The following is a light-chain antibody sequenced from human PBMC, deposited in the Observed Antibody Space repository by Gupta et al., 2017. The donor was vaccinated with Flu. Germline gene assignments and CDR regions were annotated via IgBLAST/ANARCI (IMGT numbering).Light chain of an antibody. CDR3: QQYGNSPLT. CDR2: GAS. V-gene: IGKV3-20*01. CDR1: QSINSKY. Sequence: EIVLTQSPGTLSLSQGERATLSCKASQSINSKYLAWYQQKPGQAPRPLVYGASRRATDISDRFSGTGSGTDFTLTISRLEPEDFAVYYCQQYGNSPLTFGQGTRLEIK. J-gene: IGKJ5*01.